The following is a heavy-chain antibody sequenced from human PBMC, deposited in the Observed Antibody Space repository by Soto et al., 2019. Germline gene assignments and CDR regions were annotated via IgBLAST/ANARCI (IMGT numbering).Heavy chain of an antibody. Sequence: GASVKVSCKASGGTFSSYAISWVRQAPGQGLEWMGGIIPIFGTANYAQKFQGRVTITADESTSTAYVELSSLRSEDTAVYYCARPQWLEHTYYFDYWGQGTLVTVSS. V-gene: IGHV1-69*13. D-gene: IGHD6-19*01. J-gene: IGHJ4*02. CDR2: IIPIFGTA. CDR1: GGTFSSYA. CDR3: ARPQWLEHTYYFDY.